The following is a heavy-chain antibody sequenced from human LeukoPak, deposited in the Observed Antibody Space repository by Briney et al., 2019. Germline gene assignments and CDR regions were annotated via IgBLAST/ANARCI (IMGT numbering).Heavy chain of an antibody. D-gene: IGHD5-12*01. V-gene: IGHV1-69*04. J-gene: IGHJ6*03. CDR1: GGTFSSYT. CDR2: IIPILGIA. CDR3: ARETPGGYDSFVYYYYMDV. Sequence: ASVKVSCKASGGTFSSYTISWVRQAPGQGLEWMGRIIPILGIANYAQKFQGRVTITADKSTSTACMELSSLRSEDTAVYYCARETPGGYDSFVYYYYMDVWGKGTTVTVSS.